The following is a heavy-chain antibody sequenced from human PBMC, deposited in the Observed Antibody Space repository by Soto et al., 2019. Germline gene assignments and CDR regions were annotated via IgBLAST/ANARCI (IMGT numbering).Heavy chain of an antibody. CDR2: LSGSGRRT. CDR3: AKDKRCSGTICYEVYYYMDV. V-gene: IGHV3-23*01. Sequence: PGGSLRLSCAASGLTFSSYAMGWFRQAPGKGLEWVSSLSGSGRRTHYADSVKGRFTISRDNSNNTVFLQMNSLRAEDTAVYYCAKDKRCSGTICYEVYYYMDVGGKGTTVTVSS. J-gene: IGHJ6*03. CDR1: GLTFSSYA. D-gene: IGHD2-2*01.